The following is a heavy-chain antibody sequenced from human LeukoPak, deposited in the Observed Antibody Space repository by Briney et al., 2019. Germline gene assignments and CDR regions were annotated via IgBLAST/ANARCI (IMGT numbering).Heavy chain of an antibody. CDR3: VRDRGTYRPIDY. CDR1: GFTFSSYA. Sequence: GGSLRLSCAASGFTFSSYAMHGVRQPPGKGLEWVAVISYDGSNKYYADSVKGRFTISRDNAQNSLYLQMNSLRAEDTAIYYCVRDRGTYRPIDYWGQGTLVTVSS. J-gene: IGHJ4*02. V-gene: IGHV3-30-3*01. CDR2: ISYDGSNK. D-gene: IGHD1-26*01.